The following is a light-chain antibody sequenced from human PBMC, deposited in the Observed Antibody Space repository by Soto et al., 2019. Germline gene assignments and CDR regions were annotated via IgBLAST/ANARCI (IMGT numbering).Light chain of an antibody. Sequence: DIVMTQSPDSLAVSLGERATINCKSSQSVLYSPDRRNYLAWYQQKPGQPPKLLISWASSRESGVPDRFSGSGSGTDFTLTISSLQPEDFATYSCQQLHSWGVTFGGGTKVEIK. CDR3: QQLHSWGVT. CDR2: WAS. J-gene: IGKJ4*01. V-gene: IGKV4-1*01. CDR1: QSVLYSPDRRNY.